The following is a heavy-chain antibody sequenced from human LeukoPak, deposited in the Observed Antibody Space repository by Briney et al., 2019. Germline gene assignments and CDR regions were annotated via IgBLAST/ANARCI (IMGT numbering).Heavy chain of an antibody. Sequence: ASVKVSCKASGYTFTSYYMHWVRQAPGQGLEWIGIINPSGGSTSYAQKFQGRVTMTRDTSTSTVYMELSSLRSEDTAVYYCARGGGLRAFNYGSGKTLDYWGQGTLVTVSS. CDR3: ARGGGLRAFNYGSGKTLDY. D-gene: IGHD3-10*01. CDR1: GYTFTSYY. J-gene: IGHJ4*02. CDR2: INPSGGST. V-gene: IGHV1-46*01.